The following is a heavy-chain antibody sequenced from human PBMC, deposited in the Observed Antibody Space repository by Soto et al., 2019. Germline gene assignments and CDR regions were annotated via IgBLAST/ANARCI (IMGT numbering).Heavy chain of an antibody. V-gene: IGHV3-30*18. CDR3: ANAAAEAFDY. CDR2: ISYDGSNK. J-gene: IGHJ4*02. D-gene: IGHD6-13*01. CDR1: GFTFSSYG. Sequence: QVQLVESGGGVVQPGRSLRLSCAASGFTFSSYGMHWVRQAPGKGLGWVAVISYDGSNKYYADSVKGRFTISRDNSKNTLYLQMNSLRAEDTAVYYCANAAAEAFDYWGQGTLVTVSS.